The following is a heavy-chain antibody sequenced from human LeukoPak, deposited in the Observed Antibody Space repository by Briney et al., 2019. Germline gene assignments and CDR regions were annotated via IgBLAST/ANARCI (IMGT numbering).Heavy chain of an antibody. CDR1: GYTFTRYG. CDR3: AKNPYEYYFDY. V-gene: IGHV1-2*02. D-gene: IGHD5-12*01. CDR2: INPNSGDT. J-gene: IGHJ4*02. Sequence: GASVKVSCKASGYTFTRYGISWVRQAPGQGLEWMGWINPNSGDTNYAQKFQGRVTMTRDTSISTAYMELSRLTSDDTAVYYCAKNPYEYYFDYWGQGTLVTVSS.